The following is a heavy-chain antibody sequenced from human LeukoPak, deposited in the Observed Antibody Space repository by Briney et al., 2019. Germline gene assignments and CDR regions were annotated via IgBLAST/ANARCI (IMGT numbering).Heavy chain of an antibody. J-gene: IGHJ5*02. CDR1: GYSFTSYW. V-gene: IGHV5-51*01. Sequence: GESLKISCKGSGYSFTSYWIGWVRQMPGKGLEWMGIIYPGDSDTRYSPSFQGQVTISADKSISTAYLQWSSLKASDTAMYYCARQELLWFGGLNWFDPWAREPWSPSPQ. CDR3: ARQELLWFGGLNWFDP. D-gene: IGHD3-10*01. CDR2: IYPGDSDT.